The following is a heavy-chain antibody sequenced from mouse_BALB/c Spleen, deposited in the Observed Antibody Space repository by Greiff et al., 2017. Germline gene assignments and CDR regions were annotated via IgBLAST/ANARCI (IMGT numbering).Heavy chain of an antibody. Sequence: VQLQQSGAELARPGASVKMSCKASAYTFTSYTMHWVKQRPGQGLEWIGYINPSSGYTNYNQKFKDKATLTADKSSSTAYMQLSSLTSEDSAVYYCAREVTGRNYYAMDYWGQGTSVTVSS. CDR3: AREVTGRNYYAMDY. CDR2: INPSSGYT. J-gene: IGHJ4*01. V-gene: IGHV1-4*01. D-gene: IGHD2-3*01. CDR1: AYTFTSYT.